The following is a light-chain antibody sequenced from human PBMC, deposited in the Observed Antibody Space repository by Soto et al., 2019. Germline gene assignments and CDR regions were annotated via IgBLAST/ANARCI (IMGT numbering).Light chain of an antibody. V-gene: IGLV1-40*01. CDR2: GNS. Sequence: QSVLTQPPSVSGAPGQWVTIFCTGNSTNIGAGYDVHWYKQVSGTAPKLLIYGNSNRPSGVPDRFSGSKSGPSASLAISGLQAEDEADYYCQSYDSSLRGVFGGGTKLTVL. CDR3: QSYDSSLRGV. CDR1: STNIGAGYD. J-gene: IGLJ3*02.